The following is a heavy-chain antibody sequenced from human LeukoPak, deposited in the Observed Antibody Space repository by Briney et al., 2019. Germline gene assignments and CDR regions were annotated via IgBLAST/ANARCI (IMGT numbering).Heavy chain of an antibody. Sequence: GGSLRLSCAASGFTFSSYSMNWVRQAPGKGLEWVSSISSSSSYIYYADSVKGRFTISRDDAKNSLYLQMNSLRAEDTAVYYCARDDGVITLDYWGQGTLVTVSS. V-gene: IGHV3-21*01. CDR1: GFTFSSYS. J-gene: IGHJ4*02. CDR2: ISSSSSYI. D-gene: IGHD3-22*01. CDR3: ARDDGVITLDY.